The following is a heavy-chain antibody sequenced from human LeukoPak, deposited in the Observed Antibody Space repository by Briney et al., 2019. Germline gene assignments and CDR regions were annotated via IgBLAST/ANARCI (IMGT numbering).Heavy chain of an antibody. Sequence: SETLSLTCTGSGGSVSSGSYYWSWIRQPPGKGLEGIGYIYYSGSTNYNPSLKSRVTISVDTSKNQFSLKLSSVNAADTAVYYCAREGLGETYSEPYYGMEVWGQGTTVTVSS. J-gene: IGHJ6*02. D-gene: IGHD3-3*01. CDR1: GGSVSSGSYY. CDR2: IYYSGST. V-gene: IGHV4-61*01. CDR3: AREGLGETYSEPYYGMEV.